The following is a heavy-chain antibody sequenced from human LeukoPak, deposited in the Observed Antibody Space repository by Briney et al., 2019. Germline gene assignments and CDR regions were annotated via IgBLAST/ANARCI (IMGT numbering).Heavy chain of an antibody. J-gene: IGHJ4*02. V-gene: IGHV1-8*01. CDR3: ARGRYSYGYFPVY. D-gene: IGHD5-18*01. CDR1: GYTFTSYD. CDR2: MNPNSGNT. Sequence: ASVKVSCKASGYTFTSYDIIWVRQATGQGLEWMGWMNPNSGNTGYAQKFQGRVTMTRNTSISTAYMELSSLRSEDTAVYYCARGRYSYGYFPVYWGQGTLVTVSS.